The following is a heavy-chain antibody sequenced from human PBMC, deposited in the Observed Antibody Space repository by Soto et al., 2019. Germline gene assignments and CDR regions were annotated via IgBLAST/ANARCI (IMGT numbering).Heavy chain of an antibody. CDR3: AREDGGGPFDF. Sequence: EVQLLEFGGGLVRPGGSLRLSCAASGFIFSSYAMHWVRQAPGKGLEWVSGISGHGGDIYYADSAKGRFTISRDTTTSTLYLQMDSLRADDTAVYYCAREDGGGPFDFWGQGTLVTVSS. CDR2: ISGHGGDI. V-gene: IGHV3-23*01. CDR1: GFIFSSYA. J-gene: IGHJ4*02. D-gene: IGHD2-15*01.